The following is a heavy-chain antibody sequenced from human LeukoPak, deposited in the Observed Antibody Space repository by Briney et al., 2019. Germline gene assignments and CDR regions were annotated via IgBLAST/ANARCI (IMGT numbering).Heavy chain of an antibody. CDR2: IIPIFGTA. J-gene: IGHJ4*02. Sequence: GASVKVSRKASGGTFSSYAISWVRHAPGQGLEWMGGIIPIFGTANYAQKFQSRVTITADESTSTAYMELISLRSEDTAVYYCARDLYYDNGALYYWGQGTLVTVSS. D-gene: IGHD3-22*01. V-gene: IGHV1-69*13. CDR3: ARDLYYDNGALYY. CDR1: GGTFSSYA.